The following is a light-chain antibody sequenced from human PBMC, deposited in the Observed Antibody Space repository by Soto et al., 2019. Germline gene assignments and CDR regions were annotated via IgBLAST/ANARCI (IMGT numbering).Light chain of an antibody. Sequence: DIVITLSPYTLSLSPGERATLYCRASVSVRTDLAWYQQKPGQAPRLLMYGASTRATGVPARFSGSGSGSEFSLTINTLQSEDFAVYYCQQYHNWLPITFGQGTRLEIK. CDR1: VSVRTD. J-gene: IGKJ5*01. CDR2: GAS. CDR3: QQYHNWLPIT. V-gene: IGKV3-15*01.